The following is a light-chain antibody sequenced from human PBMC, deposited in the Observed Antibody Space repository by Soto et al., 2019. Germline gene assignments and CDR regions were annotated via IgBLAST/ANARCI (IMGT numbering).Light chain of an antibody. V-gene: IGKV3-20*01. CDR2: NSS. CDR1: QSVRSNY. J-gene: IGKJ1*01. Sequence: EIVLTQSPGTLSLSQGERATLSCRASQSVRSNYLAWYQQKPGQAPRLLIYNSSTRATGIPDRFSGSGSGTDFTLTISRLEPEDFALYYCQQYRDLPQTFGQGTKV. CDR3: QQYRDLPQT.